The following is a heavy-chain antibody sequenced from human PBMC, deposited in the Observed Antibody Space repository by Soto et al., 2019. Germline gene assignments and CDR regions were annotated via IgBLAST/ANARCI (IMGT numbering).Heavy chain of an antibody. Sequence: ASVKVSCKASGYTFTSYGISWVRQAPGQGLEWMGWISAYNGNTNYAQKLQGKVTITTDTSTSTAYMELRSLRFDDTAVYYCARYTYYDFWSGYRPYYYYYGMDVWG. CDR1: GYTFTSYG. CDR3: ARYTYYDFWSGYRPYYYYYGMDV. J-gene: IGHJ6*02. V-gene: IGHV1-18*01. CDR2: ISAYNGNT. D-gene: IGHD3-3*01.